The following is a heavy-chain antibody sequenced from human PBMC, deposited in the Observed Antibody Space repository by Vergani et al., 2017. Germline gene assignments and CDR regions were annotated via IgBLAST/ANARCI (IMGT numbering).Heavy chain of an antibody. D-gene: IGHD3-10*01. V-gene: IGHV1-69*01. CDR2: IIPIFGTA. CDR3: ARAPYSYGSGSIPPYYYYYGMDV. CDR1: GGTFSSYA. Sequence: QVQLVQSGAEVKKPGSSVKVSCKASGGTFSSYAISWVRQAPGQGLEWMGGIIPIFGTANYAQKFQGRVTITADESTSTAYMELSSLRSEDTAVYYCARAPYSYGSGSIPPYYYYYGMDVCGQGTTVTVSS. J-gene: IGHJ6*02.